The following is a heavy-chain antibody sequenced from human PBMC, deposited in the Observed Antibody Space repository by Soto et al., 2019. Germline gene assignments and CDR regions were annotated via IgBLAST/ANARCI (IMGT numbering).Heavy chain of an antibody. J-gene: IGHJ2*01. Sequence: QVQLQESGPGLVKPSQTLSLTCTVSGGSISSGGYYWSWIRQHPGKGLEWIGYIYYSGSTYYNPSLKSRVTISLDTSKNQFSVQLSSVTAADTAVYYCARDFRGRWYFDLWGRGTLVTVSS. CDR2: IYYSGST. CDR1: GGSISSGGYY. CDR3: ARDFRGRWYFDL. V-gene: IGHV4-31*03. D-gene: IGHD3-16*01.